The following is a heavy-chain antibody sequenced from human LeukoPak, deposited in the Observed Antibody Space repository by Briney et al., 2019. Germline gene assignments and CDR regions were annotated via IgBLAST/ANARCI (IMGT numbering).Heavy chain of an antibody. V-gene: IGHV4-59*01. CDR1: GGPISSYY. CDR2: IYYSGST. J-gene: IGHJ2*01. D-gene: IGHD3-22*01. Sequence: SETLSLTCTVSGGPISSYYWSWIRQPPGKGLEWIGYIYYSGSTNYNPSLKSRVTISVDTSKNQFSLKLSSVTAADTAVYYCARDRRGSSGYLWYFDLWGGGTLVTVSS. CDR3: ARDRRGSSGYLWYFDL.